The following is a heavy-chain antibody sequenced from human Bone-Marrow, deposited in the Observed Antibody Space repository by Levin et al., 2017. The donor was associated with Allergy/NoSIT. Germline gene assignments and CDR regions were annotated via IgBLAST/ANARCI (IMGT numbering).Heavy chain of an antibody. CDR3: MKEPITMIRGVSGDH. CDR2: IIPRFNTP. V-gene: IGHV1-69*13. J-gene: IGHJ4*02. D-gene: IGHD3-10*01. CDR1: GGTFTSYS. Sequence: AASVKVSCKTSGGTFTSYSVSWVRQAPGQGLEWLGGIIPRFNTPHYAQKFQGRVAITADESTRTVYMDLSNLTSEDTAMYYCMKEPITMIRGVSGDHWGQGTLVTVSS.